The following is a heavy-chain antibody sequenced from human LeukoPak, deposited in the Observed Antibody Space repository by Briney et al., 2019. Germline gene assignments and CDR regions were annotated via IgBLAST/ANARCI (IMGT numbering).Heavy chain of an antibody. CDR3: ARGLRYFDWLLYPLNWFDP. D-gene: IGHD3-9*01. Sequence: PSETLSLTCAVYGGSFSGYYWSWLRQPPGKGLEWIGEINHSGSTNYNPSLKSRVTISVDTSKNQFSLKLSSVTAADTAVYYCARGLRYFDWLLYPLNWFDPWGQGTLVTVSS. V-gene: IGHV4-34*01. CDR1: GGSFSGYY. J-gene: IGHJ5*02. CDR2: INHSGST.